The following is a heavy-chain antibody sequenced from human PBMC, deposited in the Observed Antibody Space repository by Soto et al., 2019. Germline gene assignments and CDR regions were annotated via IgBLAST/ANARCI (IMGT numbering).Heavy chain of an antibody. CDR1: GFTFSSYD. V-gene: IGHV3-13*04. CDR3: ARVAGVAGEFDY. J-gene: IGHJ4*02. Sequence: EVQLVESGGGLVQPGGSLRLSCAASGFTFSSYDMHWVRQATGKGLEWVSAIGTAGDTYYPGSVKGRFTISTENAKNSLYRQMNSLRAGDTAVYYCARVAGVAGEFDYWGQGTLVTVSS. CDR2: IGTAGDT. D-gene: IGHD6-19*01.